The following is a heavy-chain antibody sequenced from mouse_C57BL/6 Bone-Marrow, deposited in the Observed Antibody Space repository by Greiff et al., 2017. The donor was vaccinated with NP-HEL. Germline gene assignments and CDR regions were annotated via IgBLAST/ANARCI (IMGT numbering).Heavy chain of an antibody. CDR1: GYAFSSYW. CDR3: ARRELRGWFDY. CDR2: IYPGDGDT. D-gene: IGHD1-1*01. Sequence: QVQLKQSGAELVKPGASVKISCKASGYAFSSYWMNWVKQRPGKGLEWIGQIYPGDGDTNYNGKFKGKATLTADKSSSTAYMQLSSLTSEDSAVYFCARRELRGWFDYWGQGTTLTVSS. V-gene: IGHV1-80*01. J-gene: IGHJ2*01.